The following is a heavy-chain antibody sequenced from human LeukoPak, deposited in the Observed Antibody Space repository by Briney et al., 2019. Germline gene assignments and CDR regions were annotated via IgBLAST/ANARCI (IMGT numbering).Heavy chain of an antibody. V-gene: IGHV3-30*02. J-gene: IGHJ2*01. D-gene: IGHD6-13*01. CDR3: AKGLGKAGASNTWYFDI. Sequence: GGSLRLSCAASGFTFSSYGMHWVRQATGKGLEWAAFINYDGTEQYYADSVKGRFTISRDNSKDTLFLQMNSLRAEDTAVYYCAKGLGKAGASNTWYFDIWGRGTLVTVSS. CDR1: GFTFSSYG. CDR2: INYDGTEQ.